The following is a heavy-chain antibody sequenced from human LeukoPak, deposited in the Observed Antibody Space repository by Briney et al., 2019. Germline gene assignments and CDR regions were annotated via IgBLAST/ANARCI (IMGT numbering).Heavy chain of an antibody. J-gene: IGHJ4*02. Sequence: GGSLRLSYAASGFTFNNYAMTSVRQAPGRGLEWVSTISNSGDSTYYADSVKGPFTISIDNSKNTLYLQMKSMRAEDTAVYYCSKDQYCSGDSCPHQRGFHYWGQGTRVTVSS. CDR3: SKDQYCSGDSCPHQRGFHY. CDR2: ISNSGDST. CDR1: GFTFNNYA. V-gene: IGHV3-23*01. D-gene: IGHD2-15*01.